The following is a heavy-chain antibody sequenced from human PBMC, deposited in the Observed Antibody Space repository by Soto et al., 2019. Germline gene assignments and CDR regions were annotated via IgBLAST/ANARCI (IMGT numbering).Heavy chain of an antibody. CDR1: GFTDYY. J-gene: IGHJ6*02. V-gene: IGHV1-2*02. CDR3: AREGSADYGSYGMDV. CDR2: VNPNSGGT. D-gene: IGHD4-17*01. Sequence: QVQLVQSGTEVKKPGTSVKVSCKASGFTDYYIHWVRQAPGQGLEWMRWVNPNSGGTKYEQKYQDRVEMTRDTFVSTAYMELSRLQSDDTAVYYCAREGSADYGSYGMDVWGQGTTVTVSS.